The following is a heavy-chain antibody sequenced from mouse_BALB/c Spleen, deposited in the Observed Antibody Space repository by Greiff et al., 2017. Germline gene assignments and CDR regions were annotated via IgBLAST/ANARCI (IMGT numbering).Heavy chain of an antibody. V-gene: IGHV1-7*01. CDR2: INPSTGYT. J-gene: IGHJ3*01. CDR3: ARWWFAY. Sequence: QVQLQQSGDELAKPGASVKMSCKASGYTFTSYWMHWVKQRPGQGLEWIGYINPSTGYTEYNQKFKDKATLTADKSSSTAYMQLSSLTSEDSAVYYCARWWFAYWGQGTLVTVSA. CDR1: GYTFTSYW.